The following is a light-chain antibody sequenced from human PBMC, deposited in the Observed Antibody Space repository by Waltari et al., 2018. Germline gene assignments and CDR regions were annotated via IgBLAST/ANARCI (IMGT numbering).Light chain of an antibody. CDR3: QQYGSSPLT. CDR1: QSVSSSY. V-gene: IGKV3-20*01. J-gene: IGKJ4*01. Sequence: EIGLTQSPATLSLSPGERATLSFRASQSVSSSYLAWSQQKPGQAPRLLIYGASSRATGIPDMFSGSGSGTDFTLTISRLEPEDFAVYYCQQYGSSPLTFGGGTKVEIK. CDR2: GAS.